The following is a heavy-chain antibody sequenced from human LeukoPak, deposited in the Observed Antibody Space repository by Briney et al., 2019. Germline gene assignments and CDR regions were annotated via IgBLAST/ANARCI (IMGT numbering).Heavy chain of an antibody. V-gene: IGHV4-59*12. J-gene: IGHJ3*02. CDR2: IYYSGST. CDR3: ARVFSMIVVVIRDAFDI. Sequence: SETLSLTCTVSGGSISSYYWSWIRQPPGKGLEWIGYIYYSGSTNYNPSLKSRVTISVDTSKNQFSLKLSSVTAADTAVYYCARVFSMIVVVIRDAFDIWGQGTMVTVSS. CDR1: GGSISSYY. D-gene: IGHD3-22*01.